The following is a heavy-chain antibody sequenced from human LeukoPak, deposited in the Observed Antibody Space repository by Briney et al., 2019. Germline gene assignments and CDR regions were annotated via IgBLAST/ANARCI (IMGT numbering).Heavy chain of an antibody. Sequence: HAGGSLRLSCAASGFTFSSYSMNWVRQAPGKGLEWVSYISSSSSTIYYADSVKGRFTISRDNAKNSLFLQMNSLRAEDTAVYYCARIYCSSGSCFEYFQHWGQGTLVTVSS. J-gene: IGHJ1*01. CDR2: ISSSSSTI. D-gene: IGHD2-15*01. CDR3: ARIYCSSGSCFEYFQH. V-gene: IGHV3-48*04. CDR1: GFTFSSYS.